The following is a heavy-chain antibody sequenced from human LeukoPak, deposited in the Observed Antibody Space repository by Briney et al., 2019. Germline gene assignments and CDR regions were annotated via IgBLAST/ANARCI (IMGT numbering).Heavy chain of an antibody. D-gene: IGHD5-18*01. V-gene: IGHV3-30*04. CDR3: AEDSYGSRFDP. J-gene: IGHJ5*02. CDR1: GFTFSSYA. CDR2: ISNDGSNK. Sequence: GGSLRLSCAASGFTFSSYAMHWVRQAPGKGLEWVAVISNDGSNKYYADSVKGRFTISRDNSKNTLYLQMNSLRAEDTAVYYCAEDSYGSRFDPWGQGTLVTVSS.